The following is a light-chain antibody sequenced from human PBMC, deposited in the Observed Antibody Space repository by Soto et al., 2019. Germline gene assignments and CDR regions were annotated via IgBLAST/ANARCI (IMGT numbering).Light chain of an antibody. J-gene: IGKJ1*01. V-gene: IGKV3-15*01. CDR2: GAS. Sequence: IVITQSPVTLSMSPGDRATLSCRASQNVATNVAWYQQKPGQAPRLLIYGASIRATGVPARFSGSGSGTEFTLTIDSLQSEDFAVFYCHQATSGLRTFGRGTRVEV. CDR3: HQATSGLRT. CDR1: QNVATN.